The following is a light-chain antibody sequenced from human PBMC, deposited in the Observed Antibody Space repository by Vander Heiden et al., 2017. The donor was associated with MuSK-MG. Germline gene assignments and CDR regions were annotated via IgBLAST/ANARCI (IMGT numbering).Light chain of an antibody. CDR1: QSVSSN. J-gene: IGKJ5*01. CDR3: QQENNWPIT. V-gene: IGKV3-15*01. CDR2: GAS. Sequence: IVMTQSPATLSVSPGERATLPCRASQSVSSNLAWYQQKPGQAPRLLIYGASTRATGIPARFSGSGSGTEFTLTISSLQSEDFAVYYCQQENNWPITLGEGTRLEIK.